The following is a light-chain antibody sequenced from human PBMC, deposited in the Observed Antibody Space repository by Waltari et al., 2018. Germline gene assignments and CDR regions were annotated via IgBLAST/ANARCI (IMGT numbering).Light chain of an antibody. CDR1: QSVRSN. Sequence: EIVMTQSPATLSVSPGDRATLSCRASQSVRSNLGWYQQKPGHAPRLLIYGAFTRATGIPARFSGSGSGTEFTLTISSLQSEDFAVYYCQQYDNWSALTFGGGTKVEIK. J-gene: IGKJ4*01. CDR2: GAF. V-gene: IGKV3-15*01. CDR3: QQYDNWSALT.